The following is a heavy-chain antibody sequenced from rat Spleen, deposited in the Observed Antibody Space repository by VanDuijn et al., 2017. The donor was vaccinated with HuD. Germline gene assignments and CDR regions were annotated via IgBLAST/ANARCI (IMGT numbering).Heavy chain of an antibody. CDR1: GFSLTDYS. CDR2: MRFNGDT. D-gene: IGHD1-11*01. J-gene: IGHJ4*01. CDR3: TTAIEGPYVMDA. V-gene: IGHV2-63*01. Sequence: QVQLKESGPGLVQPSQTLSLTCTVSGFSLTDYSVHWVRQPPGKGLEWMGRMRFNGDTSYNSSLKSRLTISRDTSKNQVFLEMISLQPDDTGTYYCTTAIEGPYVMDAWGQGASVTVSS.